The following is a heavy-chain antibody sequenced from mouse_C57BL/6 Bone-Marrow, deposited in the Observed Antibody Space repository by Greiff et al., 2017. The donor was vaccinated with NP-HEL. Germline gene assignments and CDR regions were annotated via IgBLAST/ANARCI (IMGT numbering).Heavy chain of an antibody. CDR3: ARGLLWLRRRDYYAMDY. CDR1: GYTFTSYW. J-gene: IGHJ4*01. D-gene: IGHD2-2*01. V-gene: IGHV1-64*01. CDR2: IHPNSGST. Sequence: QVQLQQPGAELVKPGASVKLSCKASGYTFTSYWTHWVKQRPGQGLEWIGMIHPNSGSTNYNEKLKSKATLTVDKSSSTAYMQLSSLTSEDSAVYYCARGLLWLRRRDYYAMDYWGQGTSVTVSS.